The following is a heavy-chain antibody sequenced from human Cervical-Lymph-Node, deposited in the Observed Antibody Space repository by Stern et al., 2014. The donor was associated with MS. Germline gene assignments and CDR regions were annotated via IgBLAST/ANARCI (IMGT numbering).Heavy chain of an antibody. D-gene: IGHD2-2*02. V-gene: IGHV3-30*18. CDR3: ANAAALSCRSPSCYKAFEY. Sequence: VHLVESGGGVVQPGGSLRLSCVASGFTFTTSGMHWVRQAPGKGLDWVAVILYDGSNQYYGDSVKGRFTISRDNSKNTVYLQMNSLRPEDTAVYYCANAAALSCRSPSCYKAFEYWGQGILVTVSS. CDR2: ILYDGSNQ. J-gene: IGHJ4*02. CDR1: GFTFTTSG.